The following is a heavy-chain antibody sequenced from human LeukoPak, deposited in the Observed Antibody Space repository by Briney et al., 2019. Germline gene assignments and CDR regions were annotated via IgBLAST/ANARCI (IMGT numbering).Heavy chain of an antibody. CDR2: IYHSGST. V-gene: IGHV4-39*07. J-gene: IGHJ6*03. CDR3: ARDYYDSAYYYYMDV. Sequence: PSETLSLTCTVSGGSISSSSYYWGWIRQPPGKGLEWIGEIYHSGSTNYNPSLKSRVTISVDKSKNQFSLKLSSVTAADTAVYYCARDYYDSAYYYYMDVWGKGTTVTISS. D-gene: IGHD3-10*01. CDR1: GGSISSSSYY.